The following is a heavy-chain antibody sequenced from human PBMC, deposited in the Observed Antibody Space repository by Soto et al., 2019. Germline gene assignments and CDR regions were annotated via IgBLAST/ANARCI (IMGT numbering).Heavy chain of an antibody. CDR2: IYPGDSDS. Sequence: GESLKISCKGSGFTFTSYWIAWVRQMPGKGLEWMGIIYPGDSDSSYSPSFQGQVTISADKSINTAYLHWSSLKASDTAIYYCAKHEGYCSATTCSNFDYWGQGTLVTVSS. D-gene: IGHD2-2*01. CDR1: GFTFTSYW. J-gene: IGHJ4*02. V-gene: IGHV5-51*01. CDR3: AKHEGYCSATTCSNFDY.